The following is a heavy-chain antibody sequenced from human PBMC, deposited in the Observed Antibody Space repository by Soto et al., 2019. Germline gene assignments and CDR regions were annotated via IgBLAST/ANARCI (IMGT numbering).Heavy chain of an antibody. V-gene: IGHV3-30-3*01. D-gene: IGHD1-20*01. J-gene: IGHJ6*02. CDR2: ISYDGSRK. CDR3: ARDNTFGRSGNWHHYYGLDV. Sequence: GGSLRLSCAASGFTFSTYAMNWVRQAPGKGLEWVAVISYDGSRKDYADSVKGRFTISRDSSKNTLILQMSSLRAEDTAVYFCARDNTFGRSGNWHHYYGLDVWGQGTTVTVSS. CDR1: GFTFSTYA.